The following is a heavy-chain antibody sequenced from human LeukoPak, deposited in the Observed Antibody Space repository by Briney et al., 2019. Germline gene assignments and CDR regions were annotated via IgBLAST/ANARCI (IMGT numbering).Heavy chain of an antibody. CDR2: ISAYNGNT. CDR3: ARDFFHGHCSGLTCFLLDS. CDR1: GYTFTSYG. J-gene: IGHJ4*02. V-gene: IGHV1-18*01. Sequence: GASVKVSCKASGYTFTSYGITWVRQAPGQGLEWMGWISAYNGNTNYAQKFQGRLTMTTDTSTNTAYMELRSLRPDHTAVYYCARDFFHGHCSGLTCFLLDSWGQGSLVTVSS. D-gene: IGHD2-15*01.